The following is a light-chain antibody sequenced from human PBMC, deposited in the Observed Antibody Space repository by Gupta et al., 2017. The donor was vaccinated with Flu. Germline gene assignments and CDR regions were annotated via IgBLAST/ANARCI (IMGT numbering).Light chain of an antibody. V-gene: IGKV3-20*01. CDR1: QSVSSNA. CDR3: QQYGGSTTGAS. Sequence: SPGERATLSCRASQSVSSNAVALDQQKPGPAHRLLIYVSSYRAAGIPVRFSCSGSGTDFTLTISILEPQAFAMYDCQQYGGSTTGASFGPGTKVDIK. J-gene: IGKJ3*01. CDR2: VSS.